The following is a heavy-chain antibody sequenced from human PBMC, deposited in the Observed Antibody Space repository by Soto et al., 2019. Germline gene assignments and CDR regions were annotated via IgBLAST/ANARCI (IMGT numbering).Heavy chain of an antibody. V-gene: IGHV3-73*01. CDR2: IRNKANSYAT. Sequence: GGSLRLSCAASGFTFSGSSVHWVRQASGKGLEWVGRIRNKANSYATAYAASVRGRFTISRDDSKNTAFLQMNSLNTEDTAVYYCTRLGKEGSWYSYDEYWGQATLVTVSS. J-gene: IGHJ4*02. CDR3: TRLGKEGSWYSYDEY. D-gene: IGHD6-13*01. CDR1: GFTFSGSS.